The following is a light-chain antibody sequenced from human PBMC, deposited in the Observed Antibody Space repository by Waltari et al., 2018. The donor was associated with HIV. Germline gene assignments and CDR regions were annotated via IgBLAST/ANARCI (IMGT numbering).Light chain of an antibody. CDR1: SGNIASNH. Sequence: NFVLTQPHSVSESPGKTVTISCARSSGNIASNHVQVYPQRPGSAPTPVIYEDTQRPSGVPDRFSGSIDSSSNSASLTIYELRTEDEADYYCQSYDNANPSIFGTGTRVTVL. CDR2: EDT. V-gene: IGLV6-57*03. J-gene: IGLJ1*01. CDR3: QSYDNANPSI.